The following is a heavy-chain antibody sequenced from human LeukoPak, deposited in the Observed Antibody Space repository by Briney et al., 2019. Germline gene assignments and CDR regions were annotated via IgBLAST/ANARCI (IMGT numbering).Heavy chain of an antibody. D-gene: IGHD6-6*01. CDR3: ARYYSSSSFDY. CDR1: GGSISSYY. V-gene: IGHV4-59*05. Sequence: PSETLSLTCTVSGGSISSYYWSWIRQPPGKGLEWIGSIYYSGSTYYNPSLKSRVTISVDTSKNQFSLKLSSVTAADTAVYYCARYYSSSSFDYWGQGTLVTVSS. J-gene: IGHJ4*02. CDR2: IYYSGST.